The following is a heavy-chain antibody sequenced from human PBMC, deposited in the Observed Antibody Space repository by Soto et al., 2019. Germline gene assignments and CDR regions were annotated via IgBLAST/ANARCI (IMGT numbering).Heavy chain of an antibody. CDR1: GFTFSSYG. D-gene: IGHD3-22*01. Sequence: QVQLVESGGGVVQPGRSLRLSCAASGFTFSSYGMHWVRQAPGKGLEWVAVISYDGSNKYYADSVKGRFTISRDNSKNTLYLQMNSLRAEDTAVYYCAKNYDSSGYYYTYYYYYGMDVWGQGTTVTVSS. CDR2: ISYDGSNK. J-gene: IGHJ6*02. CDR3: AKNYDSSGYYYTYYYYYGMDV. V-gene: IGHV3-30*18.